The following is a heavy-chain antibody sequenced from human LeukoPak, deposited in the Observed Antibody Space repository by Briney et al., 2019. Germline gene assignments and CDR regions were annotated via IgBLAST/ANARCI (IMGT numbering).Heavy chain of an antibody. V-gene: IGHV4-4*07. CDR2: IYTSGST. CDR3: ARVVGDSSGYFPAYYYYGMDV. D-gene: IGHD3-22*01. J-gene: IGHJ6*02. CDR1: GGSISSYY. Sequence: PSETLSLTCTVSGGSISSYYWSWIRKPAGKGLEWIGRIYTSGSTNYNPSLKSRVTMSVDTSKNQFSLKLSSVTAADTAVYYCARVVGDSSGYFPAYYYYGMDVWGQGTTVTVSS.